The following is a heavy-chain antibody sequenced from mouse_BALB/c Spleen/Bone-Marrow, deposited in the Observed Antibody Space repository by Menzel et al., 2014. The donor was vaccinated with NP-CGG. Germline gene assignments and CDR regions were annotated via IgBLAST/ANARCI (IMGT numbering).Heavy chain of an antibody. D-gene: IGHD1-1*01. Sequence: VQLQQSGPSLVKPSQTLSLTCSVTGDSITSGYWNWIRKFPGNKLEYMGYISYSGSTYYNPSLKSRISITRDTSKNQYYLQLNSVTTEDTATYYCARYPLNYYGSPWFAYWGQGTLVTVSA. CDR2: ISYSGST. CDR1: GDSITSGY. V-gene: IGHV3-8*02. CDR3: ARYPLNYYGSPWFAY. J-gene: IGHJ3*01.